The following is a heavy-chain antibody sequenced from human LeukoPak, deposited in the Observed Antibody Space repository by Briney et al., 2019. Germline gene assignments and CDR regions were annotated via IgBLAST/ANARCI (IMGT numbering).Heavy chain of an antibody. Sequence: GGSLRLSCAASGFTFSNHWMSWVRQAPGKGLEWVANINQYGSERNYVDSVKGRFTISRDNAKSSLYLQMNSLRAEDTAIYYCARDHVVDGLVFDYWGQGTLVTVSS. D-gene: IGHD2-15*01. V-gene: IGHV3-7*01. CDR1: GFTFSNHW. J-gene: IGHJ4*02. CDR2: INQYGSER. CDR3: ARDHVVDGLVFDY.